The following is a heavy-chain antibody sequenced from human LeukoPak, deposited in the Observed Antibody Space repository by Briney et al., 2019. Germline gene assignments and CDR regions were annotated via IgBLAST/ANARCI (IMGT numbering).Heavy chain of an antibody. D-gene: IGHD2-8*01. J-gene: IGHJ5*02. Sequence: SETLSLTCTVSGGSITSDIYYWGWIRQPPGKGLEWIGCVYSTGNTFYNPSLKSRVTMSVDTSRNQFSLKLSSVTAAGTAVYYCARRKYGVGFDPWGQGTLVTVSS. CDR2: VYSTGNT. V-gene: IGHV4-39*01. CDR1: GGSITSDIYY. CDR3: ARRKYGVGFDP.